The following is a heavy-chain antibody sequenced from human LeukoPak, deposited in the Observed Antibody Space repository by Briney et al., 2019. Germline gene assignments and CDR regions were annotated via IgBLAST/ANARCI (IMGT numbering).Heavy chain of an antibody. J-gene: IGHJ4*02. Sequence: SETLSLTCAVSGGSISSSNWWSWVRQPPGKGLEWIGEIYHSGSTYYNPSLKSRVTISVDTSKNQFSLKLNSVTAADTAVYYCARGRDSRGYQFMGFDSWGQGTLVTVSS. V-gene: IGHV4-4*02. CDR2: IYHSGST. D-gene: IGHD3-22*01. CDR3: ARGRDSRGYQFMGFDS. CDR1: GGSISSSNW.